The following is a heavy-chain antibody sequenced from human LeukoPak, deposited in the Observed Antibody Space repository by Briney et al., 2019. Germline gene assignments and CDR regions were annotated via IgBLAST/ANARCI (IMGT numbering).Heavy chain of an antibody. V-gene: IGHV1-8*03. J-gene: IGHJ3*02. CDR3: ARFFAGDYVVAFDT. CDR1: GYTFTSYD. D-gene: IGHD4-17*01. Sequence: ASVKVSCKASGYTFTSYDINWVRQATGQGLEWMGWMNPNSGNTGYAQKFQGRVTITRKTSISTAHMELSSLRSEDTAVYYCARFFAGDYVVAFDTWGQGTMVTVAS. CDR2: MNPNSGNT.